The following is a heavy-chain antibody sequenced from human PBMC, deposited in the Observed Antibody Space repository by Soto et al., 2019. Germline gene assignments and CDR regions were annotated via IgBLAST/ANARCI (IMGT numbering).Heavy chain of an antibody. CDR1: GYTFTSYG. CDR2: ISAYNGNT. V-gene: IGHV1-18*01. CDR3: ARGISSSPWWDYYNYYYLDV. J-gene: IGHJ6*03. D-gene: IGHD6-6*01. Sequence: ASVKVSCKASGYTFTSYGISWVRQAPGQGLEWMGWISAYNGNTNYAQKLQGRVTMTTDTSTSTAYMELRSLRSDDTAVYYCARGISSSPWWDYYNYYYLDVWGKGTTVTVSS.